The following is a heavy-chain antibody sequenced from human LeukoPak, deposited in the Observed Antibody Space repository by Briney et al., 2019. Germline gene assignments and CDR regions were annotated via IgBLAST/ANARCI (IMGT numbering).Heavy chain of an antibody. J-gene: IGHJ3*02. Sequence: ASVKVSCKASGYTFTSYDINWVRQATGQGLEWMGWMNPNSGNTGYAQRFQGRVTMTRNTSTSTVYMELSSLRSEDTAVYHCARIRDGYNDAYDIWGQGTMVTVPS. CDR1: GYTFTSYD. CDR3: ARIRDGYNDAYDI. CDR2: MNPNSGNT. D-gene: IGHD5-24*01. V-gene: IGHV1-8*02.